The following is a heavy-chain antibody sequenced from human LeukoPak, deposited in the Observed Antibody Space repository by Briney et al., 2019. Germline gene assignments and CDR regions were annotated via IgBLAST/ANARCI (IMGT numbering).Heavy chain of an antibody. CDR2: IYYSGST. V-gene: IGHV4-31*03. Sequence: PAETLSLTCTVSGGSISSGGYYWSWIRQHPGKGLEWIGCIYYSGSTYYNPSLKSRVTISVDTSKNQFSLKLSSVTAADTAVYYCARFQPEYCGGDCYSGWFDPWGQGTLVTVSS. CDR1: GGSISSGGYY. J-gene: IGHJ5*02. CDR3: ARFQPEYCGGDCYSGWFDP. D-gene: IGHD2-21*02.